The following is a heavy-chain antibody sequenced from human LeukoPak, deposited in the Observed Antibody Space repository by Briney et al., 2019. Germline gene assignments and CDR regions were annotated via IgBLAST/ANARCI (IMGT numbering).Heavy chain of an antibody. CDR2: ISGSGGST. CDR1: GFTFSDYW. D-gene: IGHD3-10*02. V-gene: IGHV3-23*01. CDR3: AELGITMIGGV. J-gene: IGHJ6*04. Sequence: GGSLRLSCAASGFTFSDYWMSWVRQAPGKGLEWVSAISGSGGSTYYADSVKGRFTISRDNSKNTLYLQMNSLRAEDTAVYYCAELGITMIGGVWGKGTTVTISS.